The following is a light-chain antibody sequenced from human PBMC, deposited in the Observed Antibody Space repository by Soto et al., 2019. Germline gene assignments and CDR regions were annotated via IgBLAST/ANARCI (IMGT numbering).Light chain of an antibody. Sequence: DIQMTQSPSSLSASVGDRVTITCRASQSISTYLNWYQQKPGKASQLLIYGASILQSVVPSGFSGTGSGTDFTLTMSSLQPEDFATYCCQQSYSTSWTFGQGNTGELK. V-gene: IGKV1-39*01. CDR2: GAS. CDR1: QSISTY. J-gene: IGKJ1*01. CDR3: QQSYSTSWT.